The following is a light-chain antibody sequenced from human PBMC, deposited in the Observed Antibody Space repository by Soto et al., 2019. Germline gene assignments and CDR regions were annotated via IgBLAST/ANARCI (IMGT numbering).Light chain of an antibody. Sequence: DTQMTQSPSSLSASVGDRVTITCRASQTIINYLNWYQQKPGKAPKLLIYVASSLQSGVPSRFSGRGSVPNCTLTISNLHTECFATYYCRQSYSTPYTFGQGTKLEI. CDR2: VAS. V-gene: IGKV1-39*01. CDR1: QTIINY. CDR3: RQSYSTPYT. J-gene: IGKJ2*01.